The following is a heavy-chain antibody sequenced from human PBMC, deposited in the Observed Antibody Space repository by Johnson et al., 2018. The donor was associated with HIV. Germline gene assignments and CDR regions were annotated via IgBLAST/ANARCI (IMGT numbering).Heavy chain of an antibody. CDR2: ISSGGVT. CDR1: GFSVSYNY. Sequence: VQLVESGGGLVQPGGSLRLSCAVSGFSVSYNYMSWVRQAPGKGLEWVSVISSGGVTYYIDSVKGRFTISRDRSKNTRYLQMNSLRAEDTAVYYCVREGSEWRAGENTFEICGQGTMVTGSS. D-gene: IGHD7-27*01. CDR3: VREGSEWRAGENTFEI. V-gene: IGHV3-66*01. J-gene: IGHJ3*02.